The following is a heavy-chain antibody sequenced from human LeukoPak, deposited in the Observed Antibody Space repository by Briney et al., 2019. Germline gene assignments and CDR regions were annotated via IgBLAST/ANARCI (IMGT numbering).Heavy chain of an antibody. D-gene: IGHD1-26*01. J-gene: IGHJ4*02. CDR3: SRESGPFCPFGY. CDR2: ISLAGQT. Sequence: SGTLSLTCGGSGGSISGTNWWSWVRQPPGQGLEWIGQISLAGQTNYNPSLNGRVTMSLDKSSNQLSLHLTSVTAADTATYFCSRESGPFCPFGYWGQGTLVIVSS. V-gene: IGHV4-4*02. CDR1: GGSISGTNW.